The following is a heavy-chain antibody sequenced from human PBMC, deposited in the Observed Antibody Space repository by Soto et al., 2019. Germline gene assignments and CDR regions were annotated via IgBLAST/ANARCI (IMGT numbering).Heavy chain of an antibody. CDR1: GLSFGNAW. Sequence: EVRLVESGGGLAKPGESLRLSCAASGLSFGNAWMTWVRQAPGKGLEWLGRIKTTISGGTVDYAAPVKGRFAISRSDSKNTVFLQMDGLKTEDTAVYFCTREGIVNERYWYAGMDVWGPGTTVIVSS. CDR3: TREGIVNERYWYAGMDV. V-gene: IGHV3-15*01. D-gene: IGHD3-9*01. CDR2: IKTTISGGTV. J-gene: IGHJ6*02.